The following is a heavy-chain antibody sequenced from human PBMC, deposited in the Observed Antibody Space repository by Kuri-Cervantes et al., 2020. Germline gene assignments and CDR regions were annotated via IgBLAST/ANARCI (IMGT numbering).Heavy chain of an antibody. CDR1: GFTFDDYT. CDR2: ISWDGGST. D-gene: IGHD3-3*01. Sequence: GGSLRLSCAASGFTFDDYTMHWVRQAPGKGLEWVSLISWDGGSTYYADSVKGRFTISRDNSKNTLYLQMNSLRAEDTAVYYCARESGYWGKGTLVTVSS. J-gene: IGHJ4*02. V-gene: IGHV3-43*01. CDR3: ARESGY.